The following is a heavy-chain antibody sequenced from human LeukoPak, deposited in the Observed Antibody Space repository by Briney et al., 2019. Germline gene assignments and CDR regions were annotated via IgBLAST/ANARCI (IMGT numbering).Heavy chain of an antibody. Sequence: ASVKVSCKASGYTLTSYDINWVRQATGQGLEWMGWMNPNSGNTGYAQKFQGRVTMTRSTSISTAYMELSGLRFEDTAVYYCTRSVRNGHIDYWGQGTLVTVSS. CDR3: TRSVRNGHIDY. D-gene: IGHD2-21*01. V-gene: IGHV1-8*01. CDR1: GYTLTSYD. J-gene: IGHJ4*02. CDR2: MNPNSGNT.